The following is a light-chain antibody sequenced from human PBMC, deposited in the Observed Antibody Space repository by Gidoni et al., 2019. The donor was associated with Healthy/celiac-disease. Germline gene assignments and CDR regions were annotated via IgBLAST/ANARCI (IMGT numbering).Light chain of an antibody. CDR3: QQLNSYPRALT. Sequence: DIRLTHSPSFLSPSVGERVTITCRASQGISSYLAWYQQKPGKAPKLLIYAATTLQSGVPSRFSGSGSGTEFTLTISSLQPEDFATYYCQQLNSYPRALTFGGGTKVEIK. J-gene: IGKJ4*01. CDR2: AAT. V-gene: IGKV1-9*01. CDR1: QGISSY.